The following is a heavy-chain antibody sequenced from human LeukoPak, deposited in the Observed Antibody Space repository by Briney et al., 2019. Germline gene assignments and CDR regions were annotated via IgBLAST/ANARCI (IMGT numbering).Heavy chain of an antibody. J-gene: IGHJ4*02. CDR1: GFTFSSYW. Sequence: GGSLRLSCAASGFTFSSYWMSWVRQAPGKGLEWVANIKQDGSEKYYVDSVKGRFTISRDNAKNSLYLQMNSLRAEDTAVYYCARDKRIVVVPAAPGLDYWGQGTLVTVSS. D-gene: IGHD2-2*01. CDR2: IKQDGSEK. V-gene: IGHV3-7*01. CDR3: ARDKRIVVVPAAPGLDY.